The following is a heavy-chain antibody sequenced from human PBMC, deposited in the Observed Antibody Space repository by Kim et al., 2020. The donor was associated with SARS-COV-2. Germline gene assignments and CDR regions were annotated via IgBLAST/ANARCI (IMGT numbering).Heavy chain of an antibody. CDR2: QSGST. V-gene: IGHV4-34*01. Sequence: QSGSTNYNPSLKSRVPISVDTSKNQFSLKLSSVTAADTAVVLHDSSGLFDSWGQGTLVTVSS. D-gene: IGHD3-22*01. J-gene: IGHJ4*02. CDR3: DSSGLFDS.